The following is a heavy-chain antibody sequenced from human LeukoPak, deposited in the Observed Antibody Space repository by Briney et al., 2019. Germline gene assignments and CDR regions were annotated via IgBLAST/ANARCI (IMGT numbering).Heavy chain of an antibody. V-gene: IGHV1-8*03. Sequence: ASVKVSCKASGYTFTSYDINWVRQATGQGLEWMGWMNPNSGNTGYAQKFQGRVTITRNTSISTAYMGLGSLRSEDTAVYYCARETMAYYDSSGNYYYYYYMDVWGKGTTVTISS. J-gene: IGHJ6*03. D-gene: IGHD3-22*01. CDR1: GYTFTSYD. CDR2: MNPNSGNT. CDR3: ARETMAYYDSSGNYYYYYYMDV.